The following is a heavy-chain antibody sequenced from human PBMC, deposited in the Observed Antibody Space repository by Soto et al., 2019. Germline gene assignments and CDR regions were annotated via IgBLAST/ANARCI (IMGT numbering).Heavy chain of an antibody. J-gene: IGHJ4*02. CDR3: ARRPRYSNYVDY. CDR2: IYWNDDK. Sequence: QITLKESGPTLVKPTQTLTLTCTFSGFSLSTDGVGVGWISQPPGKALEWLALIYWNDDKCYSPFLKSRLTIAKDTSKNQVVLTMTNVDPADTATYYCARRPRYSNYVDYWGQGTLVTVSS. D-gene: IGHD4-4*01. V-gene: IGHV2-5*01. CDR1: GFSLSTDGVG.